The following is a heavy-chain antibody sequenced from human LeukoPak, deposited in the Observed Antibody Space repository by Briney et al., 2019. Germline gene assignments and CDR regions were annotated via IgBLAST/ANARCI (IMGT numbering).Heavy chain of an antibody. J-gene: IGHJ6*03. CDR3: AKHPGGFTGIVNYYYMDV. V-gene: IGHV3-30*18. CDR1: GFTFSTYG. D-gene: IGHD3-16*02. CDR2: ISFDENNK. Sequence: GGSLRLSCEASGFTFSTYGMHWVRQAPGKGLEWVAIISFDENNKYCADSVKGRFTISRDNSKNTLYLQMNSLRLEDTAVYYCAKHPGGFTGIVNYYYMDVWGEGTTVTVSS.